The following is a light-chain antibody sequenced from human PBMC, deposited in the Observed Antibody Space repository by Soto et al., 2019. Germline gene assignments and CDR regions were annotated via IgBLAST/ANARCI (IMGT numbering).Light chain of an antibody. V-gene: IGLV2-14*01. CDR1: SSDVGGYNY. CDR3: SSYTITSTYG. Sequence: QSVLTQPASVSGSPGQSITISCTGTSSDVGGYNYVSWYQQHPGKAPKLMIYEVSDRPSGVSNRFSGSKSGNTASLTISGLQAEDEADYYCSSYTITSTYGVGTGTKVTVL. J-gene: IGLJ1*01. CDR2: EVS.